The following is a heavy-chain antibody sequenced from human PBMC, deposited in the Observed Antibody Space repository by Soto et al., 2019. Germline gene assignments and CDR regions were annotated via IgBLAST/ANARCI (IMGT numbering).Heavy chain of an antibody. CDR2: IGTAGDT. D-gene: IGHD7-27*01. J-gene: IGHJ3*02. CDR3: ARKMGIWDAFDI. V-gene: IGHV3-13*01. CDR1: GFSFSSYD. Sequence: GGSLRLSCAASGFSFSSYDMHWVRQATGKGLEWVSAIGTAGDTYYPGSVKGRFTISRENAKDSLYLQMNSLRAGDTAVYYCARKMGIWDAFDIWGQGTMVTVSS.